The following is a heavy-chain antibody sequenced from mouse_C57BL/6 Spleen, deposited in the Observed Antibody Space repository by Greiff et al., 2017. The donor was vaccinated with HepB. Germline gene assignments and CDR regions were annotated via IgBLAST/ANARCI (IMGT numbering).Heavy chain of an antibody. CDR1: GYTFTSYW. D-gene: IGHD4-1*01. Sequence: VQLQQPGAELVRPGSSVKLSCKASGYTFTSYWMHWVKQRPIQGLEWIGNIDPSDSETHYNQKFKDKATLTVDKSSSTAYMQRSSLTSEDSAVYYCARLGWDVDYWGQGTTLTVSS. J-gene: IGHJ2*01. V-gene: IGHV1-52*01. CDR2: IDPSDSET. CDR3: ARLGWDVDY.